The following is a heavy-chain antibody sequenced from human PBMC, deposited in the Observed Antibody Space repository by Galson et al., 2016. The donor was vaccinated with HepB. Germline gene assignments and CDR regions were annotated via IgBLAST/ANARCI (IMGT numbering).Heavy chain of an antibody. CDR3: VREVYGGALDY. V-gene: IGHV3-48*02. J-gene: IGHJ4*02. CDR2: ITGSSDFI. CDR1: GFTFSSSE. D-gene: IGHD4-23*01. Sequence: SLRLSCAASGFTFSSSEMNWLRQAPGKGLEWVSYITGSSDFIKYADSVKGRFTVSRDNAKNSVYLHMNSLRDEDTAIYYCVREVYGGALDYWGQGTLVSVSS.